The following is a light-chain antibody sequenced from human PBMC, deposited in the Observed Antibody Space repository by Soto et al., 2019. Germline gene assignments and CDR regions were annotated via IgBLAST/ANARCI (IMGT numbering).Light chain of an antibody. V-gene: IGLV2-23*01. CDR1: SSDVGNYNL. J-gene: IGLJ3*02. CDR3: CSYAGSSTLV. Sequence: QSALTQPASVSGSTGQSITISCTGTSSDVGNYNLVSWYQQHPGKAPKLMIYEGSKRPSGVSNRFSGSKSGNTASLTMSGLQAEDEADYYCCSYAGSSTLVFGGGTKVTVL. CDR2: EGS.